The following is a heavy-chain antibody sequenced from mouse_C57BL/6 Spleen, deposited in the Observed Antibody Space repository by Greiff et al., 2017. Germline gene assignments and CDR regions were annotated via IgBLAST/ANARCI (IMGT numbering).Heavy chain of an antibody. CDR3: GRGGGYYVGFDY. CDR2: IYPGDGDT. D-gene: IGHD2-3*01. J-gene: IGHJ2*01. V-gene: IGHV1-80*01. CDR1: GYAFSSYW. Sequence: QVTLKVSGAELVKPGASVKISCKASGYAFSSYWMNWVKQRPGKGLEWIGQIYPGDGDTNYNGKFKGKATLTADKSSSTAYMQLSSLTSEDSAVYVCGRGGGYYVGFDYWGQGTTLTVSS.